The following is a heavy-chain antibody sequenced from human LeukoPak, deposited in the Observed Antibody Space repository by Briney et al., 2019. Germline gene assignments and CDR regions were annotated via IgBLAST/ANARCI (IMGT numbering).Heavy chain of an antibody. V-gene: IGHV3-21*01. D-gene: IGHD3-9*01. CDR1: GFTFSSYS. CDR3: ARGYDILTGYYPNYYYYYMDV. Sequence: GGSLRLSCAASGFTFSSYSMNWVRQAPGRGLEWVSSISSSSSYIYYADSVKGRFTISRDNAKNSLYLQMNSLRAEDTAVYYCARGYDILTGYYPNYYYYYMDVWGKGTTVTVSS. CDR2: ISSSSSYI. J-gene: IGHJ6*03.